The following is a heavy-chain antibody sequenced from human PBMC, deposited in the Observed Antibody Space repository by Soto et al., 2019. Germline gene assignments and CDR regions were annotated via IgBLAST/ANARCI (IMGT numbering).Heavy chain of an antibody. CDR1: GGTFTDYT. Sequence: QVQLVQSGAEVKKPGSSVKVSCKASGGTFTDYTITWLRQAPGQGLEWMGRIIPVLDLTNYAQKFQGRVTITADKSTTTSYMKLSGLTSEDTAVYYCAKKLGPSAFDLWGRGTLVTVSS. CDR2: IIPVLDLT. V-gene: IGHV1-69*02. D-gene: IGHD1-26*01. J-gene: IGHJ2*01. CDR3: AKKLGPSAFDL.